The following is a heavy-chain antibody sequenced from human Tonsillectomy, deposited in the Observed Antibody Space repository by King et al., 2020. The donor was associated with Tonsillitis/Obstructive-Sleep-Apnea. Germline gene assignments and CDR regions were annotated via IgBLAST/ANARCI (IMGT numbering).Heavy chain of an antibody. D-gene: IGHD2-2*01. Sequence: QLVQSGAEVKKPGASVKVSCKVSGYTLSELSMHWVRQAPGKGLEWMGGFNPVDGEAIYAQRFQGRVTMTEDTPTDTAYMELSSLRSEDTAVYYCATVHCSSTSCYGNWFDPWGQGTLVTVSS. CDR1: GYTLSELS. CDR3: ATVHCSSTSCYGNWFDP. J-gene: IGHJ5*02. V-gene: IGHV1-24*01. CDR2: FNPVDGEA.